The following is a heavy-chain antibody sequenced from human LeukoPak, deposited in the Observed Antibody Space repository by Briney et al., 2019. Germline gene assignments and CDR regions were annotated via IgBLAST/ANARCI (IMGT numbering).Heavy chain of an antibody. V-gene: IGHV3-33*01. Sequence: PGRSLRLSCAAPGFTFSSNGMHWVRQAPGKGLEWVGIIWYDGSNKYYADSVKGRFTISRDNSKNTLYLQMNSLRVEDTAVYYCARPYYSNYYYYGMDVWGQGTTVTVSS. CDR3: ARPYYSNYYYYGMDV. D-gene: IGHD4-11*01. J-gene: IGHJ6*02. CDR1: GFTFSSNG. CDR2: IWYDGSNK.